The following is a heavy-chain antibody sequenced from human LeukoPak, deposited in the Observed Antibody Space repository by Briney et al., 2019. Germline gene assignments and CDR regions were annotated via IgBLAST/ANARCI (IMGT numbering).Heavy chain of an antibody. J-gene: IGHJ4*02. CDR2: IIPTLGLA. CDR3: ARASPRGPGYDY. Sequence: ASVKVSCKASGDTFSSYPVSWVGQAPGQGLEWMGRIIPTLGLAKFAPKFQGRVTISADKSTSTVYMEVNSLKSEDTAVYYCARASPRGPGYDYWGQGTRVTVSS. V-gene: IGHV1-69*04. D-gene: IGHD3-10*01. CDR1: GDTFSSYP.